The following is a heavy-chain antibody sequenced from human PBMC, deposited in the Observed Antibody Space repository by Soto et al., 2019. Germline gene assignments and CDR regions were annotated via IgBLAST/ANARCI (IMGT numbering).Heavy chain of an antibody. CDR2: IIPVFETP. Sequence: QVQLVQSGAEVKKSGSSVKVSCKTSGDTFSSYAINWVRQAPGQGLEWMGGIIPVFETPNYAQKFQGRVTIVADRSKSAVYLELTRLTSEDTAVYYWARKAGYSTNAFRHWGQGTLVIVSS. CDR3: ARKAGYSTNAFRH. CDR1: GDTFSSYA. D-gene: IGHD4-4*01. V-gene: IGHV1-69*06. J-gene: IGHJ1*01.